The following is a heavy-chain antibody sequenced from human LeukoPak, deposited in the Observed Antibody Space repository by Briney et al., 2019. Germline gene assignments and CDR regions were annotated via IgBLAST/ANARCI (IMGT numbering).Heavy chain of an antibody. V-gene: IGHV1-69*04. CDR1: GGTFSSYA. CDR2: IIPILGIA. J-gene: IGHJ6*03. Sequence: GASVEVSCKASGGTFSSYAISWVRQAPGQGLEWMGRIIPILGIANYAQKFQGRVTITADKSTSTAYMELSSLRSEDTAVYYCARVGPPPYYDFWSGYYTPFDYYYYYMDVWGKGTTVTVSS. D-gene: IGHD3-3*01. CDR3: ARVGPPPYYDFWSGYYTPFDYYYYYMDV.